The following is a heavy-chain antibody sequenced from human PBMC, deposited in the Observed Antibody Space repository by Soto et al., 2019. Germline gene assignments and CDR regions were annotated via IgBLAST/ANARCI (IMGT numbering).Heavy chain of an antibody. CDR2: INPSGGST. CDR1: GYAFTRYD. CDR3: ARVGRTEYFDY. Sequence: VASVSVSCKSSGYAFTRYDINWVRQATGQGLEWMGIINPSGGSTSYAQKFQGRVTMTRDTSTSTVYMELSSLRSEDTAVYYCARVGRTEYFDYWGQGTLVTVSS. D-gene: IGHD3-16*01. V-gene: IGHV1-46*03. J-gene: IGHJ4*02.